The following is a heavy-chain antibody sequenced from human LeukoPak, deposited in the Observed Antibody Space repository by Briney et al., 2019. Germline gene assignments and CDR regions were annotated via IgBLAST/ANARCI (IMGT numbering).Heavy chain of an antibody. V-gene: IGHV3-23*01. D-gene: IGHD6-13*01. J-gene: IGHJ4*02. CDR3: AKHSSWYYFDY. CDR1: GFTFSSYG. Sequence: GGSLRLSCAASGFTFSSYGMSWLRQAPGKGLEGVSAISGSGSSTYYADSVKGRFTISRENSKNTLYLQMDSLRADDTAVYYCAKHSSWYYFDYWGQGTLVTVSS. CDR2: ISGSGSST.